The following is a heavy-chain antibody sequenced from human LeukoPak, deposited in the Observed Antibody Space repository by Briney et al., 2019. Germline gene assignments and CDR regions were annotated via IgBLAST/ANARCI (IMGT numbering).Heavy chain of an antibody. CDR1: GFTFSSYW. CDR2: IKQGGSEK. J-gene: IGHJ4*02. V-gene: IGHV3-7*01. CDR3: ARARGVAAPGDY. D-gene: IGHD6-19*01. Sequence: GESLKISCAASGFTFSSYWMSWVRQAPGKGLEWVANIKQGGSEKYYVDSVKGRFTISRDNAKNSLYLQMNSLRAEDTAVYYCARARGVAAPGDYWGQGTLVTVSS.